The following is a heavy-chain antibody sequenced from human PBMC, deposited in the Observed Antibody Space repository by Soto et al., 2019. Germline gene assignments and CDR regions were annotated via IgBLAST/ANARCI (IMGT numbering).Heavy chain of an antibody. CDR3: AREGAYDSSGYAFDI. J-gene: IGHJ3*02. CDR2: INPSGGST. CDR1: GYTFTSYY. D-gene: IGHD3-22*01. Sequence: ASVTVSCKASGYTFTSYYMHWVRQAPGQGLEWMGIINPSGGSTSYAQKFQGRVTMTRDTSTSTVYMELSSLRSEDTAVYYCAREGAYDSSGYAFDIWGQGTMVTVSS. V-gene: IGHV1-46*01.